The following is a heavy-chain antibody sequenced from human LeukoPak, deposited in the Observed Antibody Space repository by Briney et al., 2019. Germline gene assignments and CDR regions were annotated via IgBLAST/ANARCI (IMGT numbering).Heavy chain of an antibody. CDR2: IYTSGST. CDR1: GGSISSYY. J-gene: IGHJ5*02. Sequence: SETLSLTCTVSGGSISSYYWSWIQQPAGKGLEWIGRIYTSGSTNYNPSLKSRVTMSVDTSKNQFSLKLSSVTAADTAVYYCARAHVGDSSGWYGDGQWFDPWGQGTLVTVSS. V-gene: IGHV4-4*07. D-gene: IGHD6-19*01. CDR3: ARAHVGDSSGWYGDGQWFDP.